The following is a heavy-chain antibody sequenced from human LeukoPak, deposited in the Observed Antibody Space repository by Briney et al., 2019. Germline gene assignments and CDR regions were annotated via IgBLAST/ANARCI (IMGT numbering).Heavy chain of an antibody. CDR3: ARTRYDYYDSSGEVSYYMDV. CDR2: INHSGST. D-gene: IGHD3-22*01. J-gene: IGHJ6*03. CDR1: GGSFSGYY. Sequence: NSSETLSLTCAVYGGSFSGYYWSWIRQPPGKGLEWIGEINHSGSTNYNPSLKSRVTISVDTSKNQFSLKLSSVTAADTAVYYCARTRYDYYDSSGEVSYYMDVWGKGTTVTISS. V-gene: IGHV4-34*01.